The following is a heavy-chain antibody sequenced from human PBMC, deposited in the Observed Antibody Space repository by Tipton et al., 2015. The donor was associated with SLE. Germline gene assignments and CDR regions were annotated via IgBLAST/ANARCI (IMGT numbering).Heavy chain of an antibody. CDR3: QYSSSPRGAYYYYMDV. V-gene: IGHV6-1*01. J-gene: IGHJ6*03. CDR1: GDSVSSNSAA. Sequence: GLVKPSQTLSLTCAISGDSVSSNSAAWNWIRQSPSRGLEWLGRTYYRSKWYNDFALSVKSRIIVNPDTSKNQFSLKLSSVTAADTAVYYCQYSSSPRGAYYYYMDVWGKGTTVTVSS. CDR2: TYYRSKWYN. D-gene: IGHD6-13*01.